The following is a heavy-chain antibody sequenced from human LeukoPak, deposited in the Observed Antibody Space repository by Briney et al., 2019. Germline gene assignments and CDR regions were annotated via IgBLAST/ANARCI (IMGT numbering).Heavy chain of an antibody. J-gene: IGHJ5*02. D-gene: IGHD6-19*01. CDR2: MNPNSGNT. Sequence: ASVKVSCKASGYTFTSYDINWVRQATGQGLEWMGWMNPNSGNTGYAQKFQGGVTMTRNTSISTAYMELSSLRSEDTAVYYCARIAVAGNVGYWFDPWGQGTLVTVSS. CDR1: GYTFTSYD. V-gene: IGHV1-8*01. CDR3: ARIAVAGNVGYWFDP.